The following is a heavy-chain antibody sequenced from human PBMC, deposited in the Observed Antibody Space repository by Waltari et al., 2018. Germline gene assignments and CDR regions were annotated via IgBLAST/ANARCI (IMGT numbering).Heavy chain of an antibody. CDR2: IYHSGST. CDR3: ARESDISLSQARFDP. J-gene: IGHJ5*02. Sequence: QVQLQESGPGLVKPSETLSLTCAVSGYSISSGYYWGWLRQPPGKGLEWIGSIYHSGSTYYNPSLKSRVTISVDTSKNQFSLKLSSVTAADTAVYYCARESDISLSQARFDPWGQGTLVTVSS. V-gene: IGHV4-38-2*01. CDR1: GYSISSGYY. D-gene: IGHD2-15*01.